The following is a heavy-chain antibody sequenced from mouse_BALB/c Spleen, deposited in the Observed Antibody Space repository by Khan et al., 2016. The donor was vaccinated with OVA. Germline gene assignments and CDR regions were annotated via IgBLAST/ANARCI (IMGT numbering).Heavy chain of an antibody. J-gene: IGHJ3*01. D-gene: IGHD2-14*01. CDR2: ISSAGSYT. V-gene: IGHV5-6*01. CDR1: GFTFSNYD. Sequence: EVELVESGGDLVKPGGSLKLSCAASGFTFSNYDMSWVRQTPDKRLGWVATISSAGSYTYYPDSVQGRFTISRDNAKNTLYLQLSSLKSEDTAMYYGARRGYDEAWFAYWGHGTLVTVSA. CDR3: ARRGYDEAWFAY.